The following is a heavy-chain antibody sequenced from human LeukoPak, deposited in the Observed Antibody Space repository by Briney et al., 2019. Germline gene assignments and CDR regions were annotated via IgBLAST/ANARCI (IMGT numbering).Heavy chain of an antibody. J-gene: IGHJ3*02. Sequence: PSETLSLTCNVSGGSISSSSYYWSWIRQPPGKGLEWIGEINHSGSTNYNPSLKSRVTISVDTSKNQFSLKLSSVTAADTAVYYCAALRDRVTIQAAFDIWGQGTMVTVSS. D-gene: IGHD5-24*01. CDR2: INHSGST. V-gene: IGHV4-39*07. CDR1: GGSISSSSYY. CDR3: AALRDRVTIQAAFDI.